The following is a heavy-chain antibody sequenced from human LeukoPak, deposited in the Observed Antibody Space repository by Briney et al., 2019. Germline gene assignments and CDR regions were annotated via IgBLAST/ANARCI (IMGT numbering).Heavy chain of an antibody. CDR3: ARLADYDFWSGSGGAFDF. CDR1: GGSISSSSSY. J-gene: IGHJ3*01. CDR2: IYYSGST. Sequence: SETLSLTCAVSGGSISSSSSYWGWIRQPTGKGLQWIGYIYYSGSTTYNPSLKSRLTISVDTSKNQFSLKLSSVTAADTAVYYCARLADYDFWSGSGGAFDFWGQGRMVTVSS. V-gene: IGHV4-61*05. D-gene: IGHD3-3*01.